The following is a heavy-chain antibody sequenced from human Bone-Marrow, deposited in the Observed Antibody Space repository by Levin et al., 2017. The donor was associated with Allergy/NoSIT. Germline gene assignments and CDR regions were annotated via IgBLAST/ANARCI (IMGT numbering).Heavy chain of an antibody. CDR2: IKEDGSEK. D-gene: IGHD5-24*01. CDR1: GFTFSNSW. V-gene: IGHV3-7*01. CDR3: ARDQFRRATIGARWFDP. J-gene: IGHJ5*02. Sequence: GDSLKISCAASGFTFSNSWMSWVRQAPGKGLEWVANIKEDGSEKYYVDSVKGRFTISRDNAKNSLFVQMNSLRVEDTAVYYCARDQFRRATIGARWFDPWGQGTLVTVSS.